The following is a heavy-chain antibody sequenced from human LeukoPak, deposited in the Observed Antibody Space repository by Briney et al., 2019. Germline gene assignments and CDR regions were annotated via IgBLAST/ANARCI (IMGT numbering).Heavy chain of an antibody. J-gene: IGHJ5*02. CDR1: GFTFSSYA. CDR3: ARGENSYYDSSGSA. Sequence: GRSLRLSCAASGFTFSSYAMHWVRQAPGKGLEWVAVISYDGSNKYYADSVKGRFTISRDNSKNTLYLQMNSLRAEDTAVYYCARGENSYYDSSGSAWGQGTLVTVSS. CDR2: ISYDGSNK. V-gene: IGHV3-30*04. D-gene: IGHD3-22*01.